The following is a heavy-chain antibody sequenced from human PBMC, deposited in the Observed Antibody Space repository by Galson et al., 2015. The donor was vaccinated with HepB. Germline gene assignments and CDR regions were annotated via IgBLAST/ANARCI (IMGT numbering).Heavy chain of an antibody. J-gene: IGHJ4*02. D-gene: IGHD3-10*01. V-gene: IGHV3-30*18. CDR3: AKDPSGSYYSLDY. CDR2: ISYDGSNK. Sequence: SLRLSCAASGFTFSSYGMHWVRQAPGKGLEWVAVISYDGSNKYYADSVKGRFTISRDNSKNTLYLQMNSLRAEDTAVYYCAKDPSGSYYSLDYWGQGTLVTVSS. CDR1: GFTFSSYG.